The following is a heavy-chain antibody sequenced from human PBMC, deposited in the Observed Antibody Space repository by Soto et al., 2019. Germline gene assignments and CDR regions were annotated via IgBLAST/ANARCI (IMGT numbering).Heavy chain of an antibody. CDR3: ARVRNSQVYYYYPDMDV. Sequence: SVKVSCKASGGTFGSYAISWVRQAPGQGLEWMGGIIPIFGTANYAQKFQGRVTITADESTSTAYMELSSLRSEDTAVYYCARVRNSQVYYYYPDMDVWGQGTTVTVSS. V-gene: IGHV1-69*13. J-gene: IGHJ6*01. CDR2: IIPIFGTA. CDR1: GGTFGSYA.